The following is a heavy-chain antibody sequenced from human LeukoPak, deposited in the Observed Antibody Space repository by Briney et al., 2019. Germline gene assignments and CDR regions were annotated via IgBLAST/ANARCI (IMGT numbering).Heavy chain of an antibody. D-gene: IGHD3-22*01. V-gene: IGHV3-21*04. J-gene: IGHJ4*02. CDR3: AKAAYDSSGYYNDY. CDR2: ISRSSTYI. Sequence: PGGSLRLSCAASGFTFSIYSMNWVRQAPGKGLEWVSSISRSSTYIHYADSLKGRFTVSRDNSKNTLYLQMNSLRAEDTAVYYCAKAAYDSSGYYNDYWGQGTLVTVSS. CDR1: GFTFSIYS.